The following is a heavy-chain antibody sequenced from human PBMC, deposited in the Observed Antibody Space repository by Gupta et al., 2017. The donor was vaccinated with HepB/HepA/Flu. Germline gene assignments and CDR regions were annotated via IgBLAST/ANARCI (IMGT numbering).Heavy chain of an antibody. V-gene: IGHV1-18*01. CDR1: GYTFTSYG. Sequence: GYTFTSYGISWVRQAPGQGLEWMGWISAYNGNTNYAQKLQGRVTMTTDTSTSTAYMELRSLRSDDTAVYYCARDTRFSLHVDIVATILNYYYGMDVWGQGTTVTVSS. CDR3: ARDTRFSLHVDIVATILNYYYGMDV. D-gene: IGHD5-12*01. CDR2: ISAYNGNT. J-gene: IGHJ6*02.